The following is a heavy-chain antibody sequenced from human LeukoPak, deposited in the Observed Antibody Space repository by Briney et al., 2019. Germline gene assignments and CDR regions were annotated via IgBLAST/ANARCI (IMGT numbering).Heavy chain of an antibody. Sequence: PSETLSLTCTVFGYFISSGYYWGWIRQPPGKGLEWIGNIYHSGSTDYNPSLKSRVTISVDTSKNHFSLKLSSVTAADTAVYYCARAISGSFRTSYYFDYWGQGTLVTVSS. J-gene: IGHJ4*02. CDR1: GYFISSGYY. CDR3: ARAISGSFRTSYYFDY. V-gene: IGHV4-38-2*02. CDR2: IYHSGST. D-gene: IGHD6-13*01.